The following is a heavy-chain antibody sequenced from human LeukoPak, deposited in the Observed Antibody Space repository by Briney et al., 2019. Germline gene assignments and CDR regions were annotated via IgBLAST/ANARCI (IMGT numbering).Heavy chain of an antibody. V-gene: IGHV3-23*01. D-gene: IGHD6-13*01. CDR1: GFTFSSYD. Sequence: GGTLRLSCAASGFTFSSYDMSWVRPAPGKGREWVSAISGGGGSTDHADSVKGRFTISRDNSKNTLYLQMNSLRAEDTAVYYCAKVPIAAAGEVDYWGQGTLVTVSS. CDR2: ISGGGGST. J-gene: IGHJ4*02. CDR3: AKVPIAAAGEVDY.